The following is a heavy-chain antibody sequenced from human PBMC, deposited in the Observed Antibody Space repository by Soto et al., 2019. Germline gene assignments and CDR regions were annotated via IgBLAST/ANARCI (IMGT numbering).Heavy chain of an antibody. CDR1: GFTFSSYS. V-gene: IGHV3-21*01. CDR2: ISSSSSYI. D-gene: IGHD3-22*01. J-gene: IGHJ5*02. Sequence: GSLRLSCAASGFTFSSYSMNWVRQAPGKGLEWVSSISSSSSYIYYADSVKGRFTISRDNAKNSLYLQMNSLRAEDTAVYYCARERETRYGYYPIAVDPWGQGTLVTVSS. CDR3: ARERETRYGYYPIAVDP.